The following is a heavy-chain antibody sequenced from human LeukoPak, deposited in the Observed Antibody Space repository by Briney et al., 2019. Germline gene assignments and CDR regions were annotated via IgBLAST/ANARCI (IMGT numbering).Heavy chain of an antibody. D-gene: IGHD2-2*01. CDR1: GFTISSRSHY. CDR2: IYYSGST. V-gene: IGHV4-39*01. J-gene: IGHJ4*02. CDR3: ARHEYASSPDY. Sequence: SETLSLTCTGSGFTISSRSHYRHWLRQPPGKGLEWIANIYYSGSTYYNPPLQSRVTISVDTSKNQFSRKLTSVTAAATDVDSCARHEYASSPDYWGQGTLVTVSS.